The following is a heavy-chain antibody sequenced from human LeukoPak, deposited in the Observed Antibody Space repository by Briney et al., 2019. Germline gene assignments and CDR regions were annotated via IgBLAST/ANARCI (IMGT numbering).Heavy chain of an antibody. CDR3: ARAGIPGYCTNVTCSNWLDP. CDR1: GDTFTTYA. V-gene: IGHV1-69*06. D-gene: IGHD2-8*01. J-gene: IGHJ5*02. Sequence: GASVKVSCKASGDTFTTYAIIWVRQAPGQGLGWMGGIIPMFDTPNYAQRLQGRVTITADKSTKTAYMELTSLRSEDTAVYYCARAGIPGYCTNVTCSNWLDPWGQGTLVTVSS. CDR2: IIPMFDTP.